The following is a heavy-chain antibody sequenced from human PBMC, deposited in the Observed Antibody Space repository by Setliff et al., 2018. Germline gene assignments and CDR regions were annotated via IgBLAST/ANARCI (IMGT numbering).Heavy chain of an antibody. CDR1: GGTFSSYA. V-gene: IGHV1-69*13. D-gene: IGHD3-10*01. Sequence: GASVKVSCKASGGTFSSYAISWVRQAPGQGLEWMGGIIPIFGTANYAQKFQGRVTITADESTSTAYMELSSLRSEDTAVYYCARAPMVRGVIIPSRYYYYCMDVWGKGTTVTVSS. CDR2: IIPIFGTA. J-gene: IGHJ6*03. CDR3: ARAPMVRGVIIPSRYYYYCMDV.